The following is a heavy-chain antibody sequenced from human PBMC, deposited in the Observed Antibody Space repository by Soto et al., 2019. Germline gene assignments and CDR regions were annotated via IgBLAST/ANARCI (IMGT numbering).Heavy chain of an antibody. V-gene: IGHV4-30-4*01. CDR1: GGSISSGDYY. CDR2: IYYSGST. D-gene: IGHD4-4*01. J-gene: IGHJ6*02. CDR3: ARPPRVTTPPAYYYGMDV. Sequence: ASETLSLTCTVSGGSISSGDYYWSWIRQPPGKGLEWIGYIYYSGSTYYNPSLKSRVTISVDTSKNQFSLKLSSVTAADTAVYYCARPPRVTTPPAYYYGMDVWGQGTTVTVSS.